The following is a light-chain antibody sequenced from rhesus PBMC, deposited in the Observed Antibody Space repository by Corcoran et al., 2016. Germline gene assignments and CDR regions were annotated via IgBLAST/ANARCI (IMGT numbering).Light chain of an antibody. CDR1: QSLVYSDGKTY. J-gene: IGKJ3*01. Sequence: DIVMTQTPLSLPVTLGEPASISCRSSQSLVYSDGKTYLYWYLQKPGQSQQLLIDLVSKRASGVPDKFSGSGSGTDFTLKISRVEAEDVGVYYCMQALRSPFTFGPGTKLDIK. CDR2: LVS. V-gene: IGKV2-82*02. CDR3: MQALRSPFT.